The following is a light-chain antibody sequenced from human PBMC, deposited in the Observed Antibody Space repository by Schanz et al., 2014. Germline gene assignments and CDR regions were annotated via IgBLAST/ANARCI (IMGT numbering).Light chain of an antibody. CDR1: SGSVSTTYY. CDR3: VLYVGSGIGV. Sequence: QTVVTQEPSFSVSPGGTVTLTCGLSSGSVSTTYYPSWYQQTPGQAPRTLIYSTSTRSSGVPDRFSGSILGNKAALTITGAQADDESDYYCVLYVGSGIGVFGGGTKLTVL. CDR2: STS. V-gene: IGLV8-61*01. J-gene: IGLJ3*02.